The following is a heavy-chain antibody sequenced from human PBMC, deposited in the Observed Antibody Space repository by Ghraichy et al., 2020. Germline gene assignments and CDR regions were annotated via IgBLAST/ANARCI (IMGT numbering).Heavy chain of an antibody. Sequence: SETLSLTCTVSGGSISSYYLSWIRQPPGKGLEWIGYIYYSGSTNYNPSLKSRVTISVDTSKNQFSLKLSSVTAADTAVYYCARGYSGSETWGQGTLVTVSS. CDR3: ARGYSGSET. CDR1: GGSISSYY. CDR2: IYYSGST. V-gene: IGHV4-59*01. J-gene: IGHJ4*02. D-gene: IGHD1-26*01.